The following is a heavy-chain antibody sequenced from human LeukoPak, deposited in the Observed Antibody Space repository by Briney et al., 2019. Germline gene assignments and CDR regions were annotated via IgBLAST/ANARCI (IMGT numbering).Heavy chain of an antibody. J-gene: IGHJ6*02. CDR1: RLSISFYW. CDR3: ARDPEGDDYDMDV. V-gene: IGHV3-7*04. Sequence: GGSLRLSCAASRLSISFYWMRWVRQVPGRGLEWVANINQEGTEKNYVDSVKGRFTISRDNAKNSGYLQMNRLRDEDTAVYYCARDPEGDDYDMDVWGQGTTVTVSS. CDR2: INQEGTEK. D-gene: IGHD3-16*01.